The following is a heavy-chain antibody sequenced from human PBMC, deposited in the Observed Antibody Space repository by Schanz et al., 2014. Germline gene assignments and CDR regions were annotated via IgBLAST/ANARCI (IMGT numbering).Heavy chain of an antibody. CDR1: GYTFVSYS. J-gene: IGHJ4*02. CDR2: ITAYNGDT. D-gene: IGHD4-17*01. V-gene: IGHV1-18*04. Sequence: QVQLVQSGAEVKKPGASVKVSCKASGYTFVSYSMHWVRQAPGQGLEGMGWITAYNGDTNYALKLQGRATMTTDSSTGTAFMEQTSLRSEDTALYYCARGYGDAPTDFWGQGTLVTVSS. CDR3: ARGYGDAPTDF.